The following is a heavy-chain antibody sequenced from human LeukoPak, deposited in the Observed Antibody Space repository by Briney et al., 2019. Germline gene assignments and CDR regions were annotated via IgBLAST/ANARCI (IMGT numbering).Heavy chain of an antibody. J-gene: IGHJ4*02. V-gene: IGHV3-30*04. CDR3: ARDLPHKAVATIGTLDY. CDR1: GFTFSSYA. Sequence: GGSLRLSCAVSGFTFSSYAMHWVRQAPGKGLEWVAVIWYDGSNKYYADSVKGRFTISRDNSKNTLYLQMNSLRAEDTAVYYCARDLPHKAVATIGTLDYWGQGTLVTVSS. CDR2: IWYDGSNK. D-gene: IGHD5-24*01.